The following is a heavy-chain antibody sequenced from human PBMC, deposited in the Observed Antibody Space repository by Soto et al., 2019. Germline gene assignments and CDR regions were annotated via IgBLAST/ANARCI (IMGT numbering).Heavy chain of an antibody. CDR2: SRNKANSYTT. Sequence: GGSLRLSCAASGFNFGDYDMDWVRQAPGKGLEWVGRSRNKANSYTTISVASVKGRFTFSRDDSKNLVYLQMNSLKTEDTAVYYCARDYWGSLDYWGQGTLVTVSS. V-gene: IGHV3-72*01. CDR3: ARDYWGSLDY. D-gene: IGHD7-27*01. CDR1: GFNFGDYD. J-gene: IGHJ4*02.